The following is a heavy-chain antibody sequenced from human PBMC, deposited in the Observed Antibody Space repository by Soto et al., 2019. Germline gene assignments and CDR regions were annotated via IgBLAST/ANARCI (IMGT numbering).Heavy chain of an antibody. V-gene: IGHV3-23*01. CDR1: GFTFSSYA. D-gene: IGHD1-26*01. CDR2: IVGSGGST. Sequence: EVQLLESGGGLVQPGGSLRLSCAASGFTFSSYAMSWVRQAPGKGLEWVSTIVGSGGSTYYADSVKGRFTISRDNSKNTLYLQMNSLRAEDPAIYYCEPSALVYWGQGTLFTVSS. CDR3: EPSALVY. J-gene: IGHJ4*02.